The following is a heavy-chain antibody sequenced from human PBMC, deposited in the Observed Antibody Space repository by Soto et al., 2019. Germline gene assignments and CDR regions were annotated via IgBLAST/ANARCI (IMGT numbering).Heavy chain of an antibody. CDR3: ARQYSGYDYQYAFDI. Sequence: ASVKVSCKASGYTFTSYAMHWVRQAPGQRLEWMGWINAGNGNTKYSQKFQGRVTITRDTSASTAYMELSSLRSEDTAVYYCARQYSGYDYQYAFDIWGQGTMVTVSS. D-gene: IGHD5-12*01. CDR1: GYTFTSYA. J-gene: IGHJ3*02. CDR2: INAGNGNT. V-gene: IGHV1-3*01.